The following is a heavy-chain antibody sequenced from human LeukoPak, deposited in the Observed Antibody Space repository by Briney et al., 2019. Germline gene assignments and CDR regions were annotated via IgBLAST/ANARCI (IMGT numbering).Heavy chain of an antibody. CDR3: ARHRIAARGSFDY. J-gene: IGHJ4*02. D-gene: IGHD6-6*01. Sequence: SETLSLTCTVSGGSIGSSYYYWGWIRQPPGRGLEWIGSIYYSGSTYYNPSLKSRVTISEDTSKNQFSLKLNSVTAANTAVYYCARHRIAARGSFDYWGQGTLVTVSS. CDR2: IYYSGST. CDR1: GGSIGSSYYY. V-gene: IGHV4-39*01.